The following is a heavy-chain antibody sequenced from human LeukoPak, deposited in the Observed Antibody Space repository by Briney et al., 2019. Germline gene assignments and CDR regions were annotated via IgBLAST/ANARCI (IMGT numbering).Heavy chain of an antibody. CDR3: AKNKIVTELFDY. CDR1: GFTFSNSA. J-gene: IGHJ4*02. CDR2: ISGSGGST. V-gene: IGHV3-23*01. D-gene: IGHD2/OR15-2a*01. Sequence: GGSLRLSCAASGFTFSNSAMSWVRQAPGKGLEWVSAISGSGGSTYYADSVKGRFTISRDNSKNTLYLQMNSLRAEDTAVYYCAKNKIVTELFDYWGQGTLVTVSS.